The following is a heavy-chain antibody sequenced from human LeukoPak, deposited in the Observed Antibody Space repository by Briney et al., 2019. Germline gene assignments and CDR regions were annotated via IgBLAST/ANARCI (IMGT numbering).Heavy chain of an antibody. V-gene: IGHV4-34*01. Sequence: SETLSLTCAVYGGSFSGYYWSWIRQPPGKGLEWIGEINHSGSTNYNPSLKSRVTISVDTSKNQFSLKLSSVTAADTAVYYCARVATGAKPFDPWGQGTLVTVSS. CDR2: INHSGST. D-gene: IGHD1-7*01. CDR3: ARVATGAKPFDP. J-gene: IGHJ5*02. CDR1: GGSFSGYY.